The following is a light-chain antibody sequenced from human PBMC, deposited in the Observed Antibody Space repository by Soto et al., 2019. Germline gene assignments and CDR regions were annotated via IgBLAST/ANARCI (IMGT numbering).Light chain of an antibody. CDR2: DVS. Sequence: QSALTQPASVSGSPGQSITISCTGTSSDVGTYNYVSWYQQHPGKAPKFMIYDVSNRPSGVSSHFSGSKSGNTASLTISGLQAEDEADYYCSSYTSNRIPIFGGGTKLTVL. CDR1: SSDVGTYNY. CDR3: SSYTSNRIPI. V-gene: IGLV2-14*01. J-gene: IGLJ2*01.